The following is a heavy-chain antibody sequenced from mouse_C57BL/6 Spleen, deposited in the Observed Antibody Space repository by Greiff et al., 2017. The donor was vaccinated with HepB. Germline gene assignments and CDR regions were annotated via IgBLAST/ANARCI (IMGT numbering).Heavy chain of an antibody. CDR2: ISYDGSN. J-gene: IGHJ4*01. CDR3: ARGGYGSSPYNY. V-gene: IGHV3-6*01. Sequence: EVKVEESGPGLVKPSQSLSLTCSVTGYSITSGYYWNWIRQFPGNKLEWMGYISYDGSNNYNPSLKNRISITRDTSKNQFFLKLNSVTTEDTATYYCARGGYGSSPYNYWGQGTSVTVSS. D-gene: IGHD1-1*01. CDR1: GYSITSGYY.